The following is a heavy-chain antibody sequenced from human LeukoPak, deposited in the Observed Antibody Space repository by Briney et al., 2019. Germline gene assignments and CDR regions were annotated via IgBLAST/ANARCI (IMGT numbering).Heavy chain of an antibody. J-gene: IGHJ6*04. CDR2: ISSSGSTT. D-gene: IGHD3-10*02. CDR3: AELGITMIGGV. Sequence: GGSLRLSCAASGFTFSSYEMNWVRQAPGKGLEWVSYISSSGSTTYYADSVKGRFTISRDNAKNSLYLQMNSRRAEDTAVYYCAELGITMIGGVWGKGTTVTIPS. V-gene: IGHV3-48*03. CDR1: GFTFSSYE.